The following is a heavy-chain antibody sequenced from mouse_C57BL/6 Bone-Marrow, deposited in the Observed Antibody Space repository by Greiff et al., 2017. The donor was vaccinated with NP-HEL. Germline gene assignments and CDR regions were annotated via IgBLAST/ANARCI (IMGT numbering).Heavy chain of an antibody. CDR2: FYPGSGSI. CDR1: GYTFTEYT. V-gene: IGHV1-62-2*01. D-gene: IGHD1-1*01. J-gene: IGHJ1*03. CDR3: ARHGDYCGSSYGYCDV. Sequence: VQLQQSGAELVKPGASVKLSCKASGYTFTEYTIHWVKQRSGQGLEWIGWFYPGSGSIKYNEKFKDKATFTADKSSSTVYMDLRRVTSEDSAVYFCARHGDYCGSSYGYCDVWGTGTTVTVSS.